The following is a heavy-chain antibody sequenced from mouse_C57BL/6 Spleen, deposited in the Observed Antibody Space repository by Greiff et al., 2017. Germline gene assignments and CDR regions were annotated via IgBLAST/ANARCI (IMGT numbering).Heavy chain of an antibody. CDR1: GFTFSDAW. CDR2: IRNKANNHAT. V-gene: IGHV6-6*01. D-gene: IGHD1-1*01. Sequence: EVMLVESGGGLVQPGGSMKLSCAASGFTFSDAWMDWVRQSPEKGLEWVAEIRNKANNHATYYAESVKGRFTISRDDSKSSVYLQMNSLRAEDTGIYYCTLPYYYGSSYWYFDVWGTGTTVTVSS. CDR3: TLPYYYGSSYWYFDV. J-gene: IGHJ1*03.